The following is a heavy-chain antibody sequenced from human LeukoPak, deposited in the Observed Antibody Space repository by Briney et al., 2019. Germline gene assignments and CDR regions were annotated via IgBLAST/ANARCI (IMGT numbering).Heavy chain of an antibody. D-gene: IGHD3-10*01. Sequence: SETLSLTCTVSGVSISSYYWSWLRQPPGKGLEWVGYIYYSGSTNYNPSLKSRVTISVDTSKNQFSLKLSSVTAADTAVYYCARSPYYGPPGMAFDIWGQGTMVTVSS. CDR1: GVSISSYY. CDR2: IYYSGST. CDR3: ARSPYYGPPGMAFDI. V-gene: IGHV4-59*01. J-gene: IGHJ3*02.